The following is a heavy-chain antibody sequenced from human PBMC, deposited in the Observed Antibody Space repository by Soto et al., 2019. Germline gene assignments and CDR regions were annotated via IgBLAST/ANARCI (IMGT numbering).Heavy chain of an antibody. CDR2: IIPISGRT. CDR3: ATRGTQGRWLEFADY. J-gene: IGHJ4*02. CDR1: GGTFSSLG. Sequence: QVQLLQSGAEVKRPGSSVKVSCEASGGTFSSLGFTWVRQAPGQGLEWMGGIIPISGRTTFAQKFQGRVTITADDSKRARYLELTTLTSDDTAMYYCATRGTQGRWLEFADYWGQGTLVTVSS. D-gene: IGHD5-12*01. V-gene: IGHV1-69*01.